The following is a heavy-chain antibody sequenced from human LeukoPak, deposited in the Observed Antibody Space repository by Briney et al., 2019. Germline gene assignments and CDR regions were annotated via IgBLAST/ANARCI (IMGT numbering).Heavy chain of an antibody. CDR1: GFTFSDYY. J-gene: IGHJ3*01. V-gene: IGHV3-11*05. CDR3: ARDDGLDVFDV. D-gene: IGHD2-8*01. CDR2: ISSSSDT. Sequence: GGSLRLSCAASGFTFSDYYMSWIRQAPGKGLEWVSSISSSSDTKYADSVKGRFTISRDNAKKSLYLQMNSLRAEDTAVYYCARDDGLDVFDVWGQGTAVTVPS.